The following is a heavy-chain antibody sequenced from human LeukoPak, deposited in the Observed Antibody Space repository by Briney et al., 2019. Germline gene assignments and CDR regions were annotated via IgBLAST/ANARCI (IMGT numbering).Heavy chain of an antibody. D-gene: IGHD3-22*01. Sequence: SETLSLTCTVSGGSISSSSYYWGGIRQPPGKGLEWIGSIYYSGSTYYNPSLKSRVTISVDTSKNQFSLKLSSVTAADTAVYYCARRDSSGYYSVSDYFDYWGQGTLVTVSS. J-gene: IGHJ4*02. CDR1: GGSISSSSYY. V-gene: IGHV4-39*01. CDR3: ARRDSSGYYSVSDYFDY. CDR2: IYYSGST.